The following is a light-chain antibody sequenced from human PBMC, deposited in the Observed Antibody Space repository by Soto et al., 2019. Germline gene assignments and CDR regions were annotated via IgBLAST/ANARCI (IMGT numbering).Light chain of an antibody. CDR3: QKYNGAPLI. Sequence: DIQMTQSPSSLSASEGDRVTITCRASHGISNYLAWYQQKPGKVPRLLIYAASTLQSGVPSRFSGSGSGTDFTLTISSLQPEDVATYYCQKYNGAPLIFGGGTKVEIK. CDR1: HGISNY. V-gene: IGKV1-27*01. CDR2: AAS. J-gene: IGKJ4*01.